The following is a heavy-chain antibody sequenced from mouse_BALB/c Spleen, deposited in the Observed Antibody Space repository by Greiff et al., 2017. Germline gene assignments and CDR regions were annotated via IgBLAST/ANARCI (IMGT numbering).Heavy chain of an antibody. Sequence: VQLQQSGAELVRSGASVKLSCTASGFNIKDYYMHWVKQRPEQGLEWIGWIDPENGDTEYAPKFQDKATLTVDKSSSTAYMQLSSPTSEDSAVYYCTRGDYDWFAYWGQGTLVTVSA. CDR3: TRGDYDWFAY. CDR1: GFNIKDYY. J-gene: IGHJ3*01. V-gene: IGHV14-4*02. CDR2: IDPENGDT. D-gene: IGHD2-4*01.